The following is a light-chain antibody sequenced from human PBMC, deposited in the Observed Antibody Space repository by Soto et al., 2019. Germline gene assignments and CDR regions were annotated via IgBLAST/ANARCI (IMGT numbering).Light chain of an antibody. CDR3: QQYDSSPRT. CDR2: GAS. J-gene: IGKJ1*01. V-gene: IGKV3-20*01. CDR1: QSVSSSH. Sequence: EIVLTQSPGTLSLSPGERATLSCRASQSVSSSHLAWYQQKPGQAPRLLIYGASSRATGIPDRFSGSGSGTDFTLTISRLEPEDCAVYYCQQYDSSPRTFGQGTKVEIK.